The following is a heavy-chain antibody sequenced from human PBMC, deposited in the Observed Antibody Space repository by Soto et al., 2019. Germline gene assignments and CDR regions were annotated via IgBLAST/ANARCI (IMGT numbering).Heavy chain of an antibody. CDR1: GGSISSGGYS. V-gene: IGHV4-30-2*01. CDR3: ASARIVLMGDYGMDV. Sequence: PSETLSLTCAVSGGSISSGGYSWSWIRQPPGKGLEWIGYIYHSGSTYYNPSLKSRVTISVDRSKNQFSLKLSSVTAADTAVYYCASARIVLMGDYGMDVWGQETTVTVSS. D-gene: IGHD2-8*01. CDR2: IYHSGST. J-gene: IGHJ6*02.